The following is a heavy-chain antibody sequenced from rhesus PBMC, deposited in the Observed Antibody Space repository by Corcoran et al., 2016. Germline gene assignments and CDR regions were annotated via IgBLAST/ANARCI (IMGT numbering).Heavy chain of an antibody. CDR1: GGSISSNY. V-gene: IGHV4-160*01. D-gene: IGHD1-20*01. J-gene: IGHJ4*01. CDR2: IYGSGGST. CDR3: ARKGYSWNSGFDY. Sequence: QVQLQESGPCLVKPSETLSLPCAVSGGSISSNYWSWVLHPPGKGLEWIGRIYGSGGSTDYNPSLKSRVTISTDTSKNQFSLKRSSVTAADTAVYYCARKGYSWNSGFDYWGQGVLVTVSS.